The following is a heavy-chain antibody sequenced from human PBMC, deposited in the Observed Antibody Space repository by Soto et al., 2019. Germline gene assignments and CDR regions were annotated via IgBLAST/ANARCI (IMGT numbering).Heavy chain of an antibody. J-gene: IGHJ6*02. CDR2: IWYDGSNK. CDR1: GFTFSSYG. CDR3: ARVGDEDYYYYGMDV. V-gene: IGHV3-33*01. Sequence: GGSLRLSCAASGFTFSSYGMHWVRQAPGKGLEWVAVIWYDGSNKYYADSVKGRFTISRDNSKNTLYLQMNSLRAEDTAVYYCARVGDEDYYYYGMDVWGQGTTVTVSS. D-gene: IGHD2-21*01.